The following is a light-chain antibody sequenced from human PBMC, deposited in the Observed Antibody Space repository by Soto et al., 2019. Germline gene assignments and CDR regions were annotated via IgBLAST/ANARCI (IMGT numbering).Light chain of an antibody. V-gene: IGKV1-33*01. CDR2: DAS. CDR3: QQYDTVPPS. Sequence: DIQMTQSPSSLSASVGDSVTITCQASQDITNYLNWYQQKPGKAPKLLIYDASNLETGVPSRLSGSGSGTDFTFTITSLQPEDFATYYCQQYDTVPPSFGQGTKLDIK. J-gene: IGKJ2*01. CDR1: QDITNY.